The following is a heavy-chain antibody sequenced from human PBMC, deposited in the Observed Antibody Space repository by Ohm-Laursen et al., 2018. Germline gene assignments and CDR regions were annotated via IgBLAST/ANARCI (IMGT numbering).Heavy chain of an antibody. CDR1: GFTFSSYG. D-gene: IGHD1-1*01. J-gene: IGHJ4*02. CDR3: AKGTTDVDY. Sequence: SLRLSCAASGFTFSSYGMHWVRRAPGKGLEWVAVISYDGSNKYYADSVKGRFTISRDNSKNTLYLQMNSLRAEDTAVYYCAKGTTDVDYWGQGTLVTVSS. V-gene: IGHV3-30*18. CDR2: ISYDGSNK.